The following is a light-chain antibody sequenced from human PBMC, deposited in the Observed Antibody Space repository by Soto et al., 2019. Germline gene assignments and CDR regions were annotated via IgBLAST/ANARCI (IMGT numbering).Light chain of an antibody. CDR1: SSDVGSYNL. CDR2: EGS. Sequence: SMLRHPASVTWSPGHSITISCTGTSSDVGSYNLVSWYQHHPGKTPKLMIYEGSRRPSGVSNRFSASKSGNTASLTISGLQAEEEAEYYCCSYETSTHYVFGSGTKVTVL. CDR3: CSYETSTHYV. J-gene: IGLJ1*01. V-gene: IGLV2-23*01.